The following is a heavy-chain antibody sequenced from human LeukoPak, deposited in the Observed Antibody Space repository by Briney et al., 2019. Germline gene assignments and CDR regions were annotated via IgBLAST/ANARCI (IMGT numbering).Heavy chain of an antibody. CDR2: IYHSGST. J-gene: IGHJ4*02. V-gene: IGHV4-38-2*01. CDR3: ARLGGYKNQCYFDY. Sequence: SETLSLTCAVSGYSISSGYYWGWIRQPPGKGLEWIGSIYHSGSTYYNPSLKSRVTISVDTSKNQFSLKLSSVTAADTAVYYCARLGGYKNQCYFDYWGQGTLVTVSS. D-gene: IGHD5-24*01. CDR1: GYSISSGYY.